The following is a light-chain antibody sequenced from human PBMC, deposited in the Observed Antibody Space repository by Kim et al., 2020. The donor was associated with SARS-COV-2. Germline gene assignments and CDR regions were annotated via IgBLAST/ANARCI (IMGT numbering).Light chain of an antibody. Sequence: ASGGDRVTITCRASQYITNYLVWFQQKPGKVPKRLIYSASNLQSGVPSRFSGSGSGTEFTLTISSLQPEDFATYYCLQQFSYPLTFGGGTKVDIK. CDR2: SAS. CDR1: QYITNY. V-gene: IGKV1-17*03. J-gene: IGKJ4*01. CDR3: LQQFSYPLT.